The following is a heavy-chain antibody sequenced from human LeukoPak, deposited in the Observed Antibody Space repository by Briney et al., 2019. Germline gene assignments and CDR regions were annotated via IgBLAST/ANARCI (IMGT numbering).Heavy chain of an antibody. J-gene: IGHJ1*01. CDR3: ARVGGYYYDSRGYRYGAEYFQH. V-gene: IGHV1-2*02. Sequence: ASVKVSCKASGSTVTRYYIHWVRQAPGQGRGWMGWSNTNRGGTNYEQKFQGRVTITRETAINTAYMEMSRLRSDETAVYYCARVGGYYYDSRGYRYGAEYFQHWGQGTLVTVSS. CDR2: SNTNRGGT. D-gene: IGHD3-22*01. CDR1: GSTVTRYY.